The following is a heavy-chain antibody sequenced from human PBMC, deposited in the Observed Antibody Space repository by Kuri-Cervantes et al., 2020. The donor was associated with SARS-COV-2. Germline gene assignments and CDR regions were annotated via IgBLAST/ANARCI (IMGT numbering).Heavy chain of an antibody. CDR1: GGSISSYY. CDR2: IYYSGST. V-gene: IGHV4-59*01. J-gene: IGHJ3*02. CDR3: ARVRIFGVPGFAFDI. Sequence: SETLSLTCTVSGGSISSYYWSWIRQPPGKGLEWIGYIYYSGSTNYNPSLKSRVTISVDTSKNQFSLKLSSVTAADTAVYYCARVRIFGVPGFAFDIWGQGTMVTGSS. D-gene: IGHD3-3*01.